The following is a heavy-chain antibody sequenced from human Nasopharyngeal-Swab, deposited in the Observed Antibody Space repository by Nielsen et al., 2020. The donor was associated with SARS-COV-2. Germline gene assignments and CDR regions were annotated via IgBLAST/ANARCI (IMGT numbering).Heavy chain of an antibody. CDR2: IYYSGST. CDR1: GGSVSSGSYY. Sequence: SETLSLTCTVSGGSVSSGSYYWSWIRQPPGKGLEWIGYIYYSGSTNYNPSLKSRVTISVDTSKNQFSLKLSSVTAADTAVYYCARGGGAVADGFDYWGQGTLVTVSS. CDR3: ARGGGAVADGFDY. V-gene: IGHV4-61*01. D-gene: IGHD6-19*01. J-gene: IGHJ4*02.